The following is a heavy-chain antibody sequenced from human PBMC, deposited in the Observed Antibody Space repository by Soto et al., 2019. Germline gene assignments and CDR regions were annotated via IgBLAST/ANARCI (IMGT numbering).Heavy chain of an antibody. CDR1: GFAFTKYA. J-gene: IGHJ4*02. CDR3: AKTPGVITVITSFDH. D-gene: IGHD3-16*01. V-gene: IGHV3-23*01. Sequence: GGSLRLSCVASGFAFTKYALAWDSKAPGKGLEWVSAISGSGASTYDADSVKGRFTISRDNSNNTLYQQMNSLRAEDTAVYYCAKTPGVITVITSFDHWGQGTPVTVSS. CDR2: ISGSGAST.